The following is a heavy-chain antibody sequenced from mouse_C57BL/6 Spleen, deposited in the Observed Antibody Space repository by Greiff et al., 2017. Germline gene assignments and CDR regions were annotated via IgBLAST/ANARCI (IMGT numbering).Heavy chain of an antibody. V-gene: IGHV3-8*01. Sequence: EVKLLESGPGLAKPSQTLSLTCSVTGYSITSDYWNWIRKFPGNKLEYMGYISYSGSTYYNPSLKSRISITRDTSKNKYALQLNSVPTEDTATYYCARNDYKGWYFDVWGTGTTVTVSS. CDR2: ISYSGST. J-gene: IGHJ1*03. CDR3: ARNDYKGWYFDV. CDR1: GYSITSDY. D-gene: IGHD2-13*01.